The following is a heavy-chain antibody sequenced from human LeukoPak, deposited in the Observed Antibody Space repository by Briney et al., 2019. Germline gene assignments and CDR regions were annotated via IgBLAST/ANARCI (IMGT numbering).Heavy chain of an antibody. V-gene: IGHV3-23*01. Sequence: GGSLRLSCAASGFTFSNFAMSWVRQAPGKGLEWVPVISGSGVGTYYADSVKGRFTISRDNSKNTLDLQMNSLRAEDTAVYYCAKDDVRDGYNFFDYWGQGTLVTVSS. CDR3: AKDDVRDGYNFFDY. J-gene: IGHJ4*02. CDR2: ISGSGVGT. D-gene: IGHD5-24*01. CDR1: GFTFSNFA.